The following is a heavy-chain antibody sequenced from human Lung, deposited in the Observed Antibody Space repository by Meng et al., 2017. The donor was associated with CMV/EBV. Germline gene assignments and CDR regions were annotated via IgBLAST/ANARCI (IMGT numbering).Heavy chain of an antibody. J-gene: IGHJ4*02. V-gene: IGHV3-33*06. CDR1: GFTFSSYG. D-gene: IGHD3-22*01. CDR2: IWYDGSNK. Sequence: SCAASGFTFSSYGMHWVRQAPGKGLEWVAVIWYDGSNKYYADSVKGRFTISRDNSKNTLYLQMNSLRAEDTAVYYCAKTEYYYDSSGYWGVDYWGQGTLVTVSS. CDR3: AKTEYYYDSSGYWGVDY.